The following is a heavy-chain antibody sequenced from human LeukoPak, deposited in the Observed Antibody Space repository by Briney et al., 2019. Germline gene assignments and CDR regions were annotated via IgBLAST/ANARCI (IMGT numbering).Heavy chain of an antibody. J-gene: IGHJ4*02. CDR1: GFTFSSYA. D-gene: IGHD2-2*02. V-gene: IGHV3-23*01. CDR2: ISGSGDNT. Sequence: GGSLRLSCAASGFTFSSYAMSWVRQVPGKGLEWVSVISGSGDNTYYADSVKGRFTISRDNSKNMLYLQMNSLRAEDTAVYYCAKSPPYCSSTSCNKRAFDYWGQGTLVTVSS. CDR3: AKSPPYCSSTSCNKRAFDY.